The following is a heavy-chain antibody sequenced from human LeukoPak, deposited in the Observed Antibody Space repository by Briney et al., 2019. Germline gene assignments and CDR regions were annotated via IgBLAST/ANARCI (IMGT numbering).Heavy chain of an antibody. CDR2: IYYSGNT. V-gene: IGHV4-39*01. CDR3: ARHDPSAQPDY. J-gene: IGHJ4*02. CDR1: GGSISSSSYY. Sequence: SKTLSLTCTVSGGSISSSSYYWGWIRQPPGKGLEWIGSIYYSGNTYYNPSLQSRVTISVDTSKNQFSLKLSSVTAADTAVYYCARHDPSAQPDYWGQGTLVTVSS.